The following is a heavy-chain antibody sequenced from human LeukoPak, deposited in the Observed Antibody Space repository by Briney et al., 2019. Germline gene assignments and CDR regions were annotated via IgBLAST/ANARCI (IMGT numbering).Heavy chain of an antibody. D-gene: IGHD3-3*01. Sequence: SETLSLTCAVSGYSISSGYYWGWIRQPPGKGLEWIGSIYHSGSTYYNPSLKSRVTISVDTSKNQFSLKLSSVTAADTAVYYCARDHSYYDFWSGYSDYWGQGTLVTVSS. CDR2: IYHSGST. CDR1: GYSISSGYY. V-gene: IGHV4-38-2*02. CDR3: ARDHSYYDFWSGYSDY. J-gene: IGHJ4*02.